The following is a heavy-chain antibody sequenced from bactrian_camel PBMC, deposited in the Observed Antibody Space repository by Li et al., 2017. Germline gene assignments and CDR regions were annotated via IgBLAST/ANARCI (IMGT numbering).Heavy chain of an antibody. CDR2: IASDVSDT. D-gene: IGHD6*01. V-gene: IGHV3S1*01. CDR1: GFSFSSAW. CDR3: AKAFRYGGSWPDFGY. J-gene: IGHJ6*01. Sequence: QVQLVESGGGSVQAGGSLRISCAASGFSFSSAWMYWVRQAPGKGLEWVSAIASDVSDTYYIDSVKDRFTISRDNAKNMLYLQMNSLKSEDTALYYCAKAFRYGGSWPDFGYWGQGTQVTVS.